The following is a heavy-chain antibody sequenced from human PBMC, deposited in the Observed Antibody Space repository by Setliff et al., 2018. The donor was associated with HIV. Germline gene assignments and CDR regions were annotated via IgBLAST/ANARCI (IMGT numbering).Heavy chain of an antibody. CDR2: IIHILGVA. CDR1: RSTFNSHT. D-gene: IGHD3-3*01. CDR3: VRGVQSPPHYSYYYMDV. V-gene: IGHV1-69*02. Sequence: SVKVSCKASRSTFNSHTINWVRQAPGQGLDWMVRIIHILGVANYAQRFQGKVTITADKSTSTAYMELTSLRFDDTAMYYCVRGVQSPPHYSYYYMDVWGEGTMVTVSS. J-gene: IGHJ6*03.